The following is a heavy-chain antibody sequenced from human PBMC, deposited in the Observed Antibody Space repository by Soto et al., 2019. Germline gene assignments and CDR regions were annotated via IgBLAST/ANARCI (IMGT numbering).Heavy chain of an antibody. J-gene: IGHJ3*02. CDR2: INHVLIT. CDR3: ASDHPSIVATIGAFDI. V-gene: IGHV4-34*01. D-gene: IGHD5-12*01. CDR1: GGSFSGYY. Sequence: SATLSITCAVYGGSFSGYYWSWIRQPPGKGLEWIGEINHVLITNSNPSLKSRVTISVDTPKNQFSLKLSSVPAADTAVYYCASDHPSIVATIGAFDIGGQGTMVTVSS.